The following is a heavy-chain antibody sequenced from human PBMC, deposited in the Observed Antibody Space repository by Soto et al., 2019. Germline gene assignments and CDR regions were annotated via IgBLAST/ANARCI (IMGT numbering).Heavy chain of an antibody. V-gene: IGHV5-51*01. D-gene: IGHD3-9*01. Sequence: GESLKISCKGSGYSFTSYWIGWVRQMPGKGLEWMGIIYPGDSDTRYSPSFQGQVTISADKSISTAYLQWSSLNASDTAMYYCARCHNYDILTGYYTSTFDYWGQGTLVTVSS. CDR2: IYPGDSDT. J-gene: IGHJ4*02. CDR3: ARCHNYDILTGYYTSTFDY. CDR1: GYSFTSYW.